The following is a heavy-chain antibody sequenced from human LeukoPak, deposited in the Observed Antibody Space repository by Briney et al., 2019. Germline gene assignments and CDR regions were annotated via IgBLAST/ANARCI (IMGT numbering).Heavy chain of an antibody. CDR1: GFTFPTFW. V-gene: IGHV3-7*01. CDR2: IKEDGSEK. CDR3: ARMQMDTGYRPFDI. J-gene: IGHJ3*02. D-gene: IGHD5-24*01. Sequence: GGSLRLSCGASGFTFPTFWMAWVRQAPGKGLEWVAKIKEDGSEKDYVDSVKGRFTIYRDNAKNSLHLQMNYLRAEDTAVYYCARMQMDTGYRPFDIWGQGTMVAVSS.